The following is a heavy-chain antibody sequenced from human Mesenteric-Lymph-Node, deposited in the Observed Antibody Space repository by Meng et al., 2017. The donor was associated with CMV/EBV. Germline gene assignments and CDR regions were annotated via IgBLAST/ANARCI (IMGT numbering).Heavy chain of an antibody. CDR1: GGSISRTSYY. Sequence: SETLSLTCTVSGGSISRTSYYWGWIRQPPGKGLEWIGSMYYSGSTNYNPSLKSRVTISVDTSKNQFSLKLSSVTAADTAVYYCARSPNWNYEDYWGQGTLVTVSS. J-gene: IGHJ4*02. D-gene: IGHD1-7*01. V-gene: IGHV4-39*07. CDR3: ARSPNWNYEDY. CDR2: MYYSGST.